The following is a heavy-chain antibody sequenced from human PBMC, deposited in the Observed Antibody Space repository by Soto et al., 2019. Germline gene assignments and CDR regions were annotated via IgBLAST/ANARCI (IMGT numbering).Heavy chain of an antibody. CDR3: ARGSGSYYAFDY. D-gene: IGHD1-26*01. Sequence: QVQLVESGGGVVQPGRSLRLSCAASGFTFSSYGMHGVRQAPGKGLEWVAVIWYDGSNKYYADSVKGRFTICRDKSKNTLNLQMNSLRAEDTAVYYYARGSGSYYAFDYWGQGTLVTVSS. V-gene: IGHV3-33*01. CDR2: IWYDGSNK. J-gene: IGHJ4*02. CDR1: GFTFSSYG.